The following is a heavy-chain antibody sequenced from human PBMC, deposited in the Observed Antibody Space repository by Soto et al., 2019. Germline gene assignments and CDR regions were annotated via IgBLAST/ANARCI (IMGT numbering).Heavy chain of an antibody. Sequence: HPGGSLRLSCAASGFTFNTYAMNWVRQAPGKGLEWVSGISGNGGSTYYADSVKGRFTISRDNPKNTLYLQMNTLRADDTAVYYCATRWGTAPRWGQGTLVTVSS. V-gene: IGHV3-23*01. J-gene: IGHJ4*02. D-gene: IGHD7-27*01. CDR2: ISGNGGST. CDR3: ATRWGTAPR. CDR1: GFTFNTYA.